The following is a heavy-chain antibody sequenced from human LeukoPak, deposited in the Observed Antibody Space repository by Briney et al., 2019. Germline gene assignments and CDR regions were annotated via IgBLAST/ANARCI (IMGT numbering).Heavy chain of an antibody. Sequence: GGSLRLSCAASGFTFDDYGMIWVRQAPGKGLEWVSYINWNGVGTAYADSVKGRFTISRDNAKNSLYLQMNSLRAEDTAVYYCASLYGDYVWSPDYWGQGTLVTVSS. D-gene: IGHD4-17*01. CDR2: INWNGVGT. J-gene: IGHJ4*02. V-gene: IGHV3-20*04. CDR3: ASLYGDYVWSPDY. CDR1: GFTFDDYG.